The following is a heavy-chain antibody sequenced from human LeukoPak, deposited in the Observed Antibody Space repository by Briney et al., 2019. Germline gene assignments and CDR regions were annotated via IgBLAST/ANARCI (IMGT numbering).Heavy chain of an antibody. Sequence: GASVKVSCKASGYTFNKFGITWVRQAPGQGLEWMGWISAYNGNTNYAQKLQGRVTMTTDTSTSTAYMELRSLRSDDTAVYYCARPIFLGVDPSEDYFDYWGQGTLVTVSS. J-gene: IGHJ4*02. V-gene: IGHV1-18*01. CDR3: ARPIFLGVDPSEDYFDY. CDR2: ISAYNGNT. D-gene: IGHD3-3*01. CDR1: GYTFNKFG.